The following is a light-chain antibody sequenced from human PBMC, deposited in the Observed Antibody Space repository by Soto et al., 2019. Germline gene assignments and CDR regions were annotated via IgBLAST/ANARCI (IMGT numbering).Light chain of an antibody. CDR2: HTS. J-gene: IGKJ4*01. Sequence: EIVMTQSPATLSVSPGEGATLSCRASQAIGDTLAWYQQKPGHTPRVLIYHTSIRATGVPARFSGSRSGAECTLSISSPQSEYFAVYYCLLDVTWPFTFGGGTKVESK. CDR1: QAIGDT. CDR3: LLDVTWPFT. V-gene: IGKV3-15*01.